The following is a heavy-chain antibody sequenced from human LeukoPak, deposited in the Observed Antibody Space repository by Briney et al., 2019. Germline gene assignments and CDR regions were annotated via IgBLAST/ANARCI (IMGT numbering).Heavy chain of an antibody. V-gene: IGHV4-39*01. D-gene: IGHD6-6*01. J-gene: IGHJ4*02. CDR3: ARRRRPSSSSAYFDY. CDR1: GGSISSSSYY. Sequence: SETLSLXCTVSGGSISSSSYYWGWIRQPPGKGLEWIGSIYYSGITYYNPSLKSRVTISVDTSKNQFSLKLSSVTAADTAVYYCARRRRPSSSSAYFDYWGQGTLVTVSS. CDR2: IYYSGIT.